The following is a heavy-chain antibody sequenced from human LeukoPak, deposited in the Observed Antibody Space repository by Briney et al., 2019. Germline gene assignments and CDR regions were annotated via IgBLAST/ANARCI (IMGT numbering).Heavy chain of an antibody. J-gene: IGHJ4*02. CDR2: IIPIFGTA. CDR1: GGTFSSYA. D-gene: IGHD3-22*01. V-gene: IGHV1-69*05. CDR3: ARGNYYDSSGYPGRPGRIYYFDY. Sequence: SVKVSCKASGGTFSSYAISWVRQAPGQGLEWMGGIIPIFGTANYAQKFQGRVTITTDESTSTAYMELSSLRSEDTAVYYCARGNYYDSSGYPGRPGRIYYFDYWGQGTLVTVSS.